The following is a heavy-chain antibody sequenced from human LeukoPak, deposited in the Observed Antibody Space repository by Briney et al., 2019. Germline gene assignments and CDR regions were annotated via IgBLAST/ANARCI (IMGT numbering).Heavy chain of an antibody. D-gene: IGHD6-19*01. CDR3: AKASGYNSGWRFDY. CDR2: ISGGADST. V-gene: IGHV3-23*01. CDR1: GFTFSSYG. J-gene: IGHJ4*02. Sequence: PGGSLRLSCAASGFTFSSYGMHWVRQAPGKGLEWVSAISGGADSTEYADSVKGRLTISRDNSKNTLYLQMDSLRAEDTAVYYCAKASGYNSGWRFDYWGQGTLVTVSS.